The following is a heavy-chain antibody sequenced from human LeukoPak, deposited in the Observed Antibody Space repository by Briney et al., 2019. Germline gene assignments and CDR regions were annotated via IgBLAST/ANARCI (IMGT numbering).Heavy chain of an antibody. CDR3: VSFYETY. D-gene: IGHD2/OR15-2a*01. J-gene: IGHJ4*02. V-gene: IGHV3-7*01. CDR2: IWPDGSEK. CDR1: GFIFSNNY. Sequence: GGSLRLSCAASGFIFSNNYMSWVRQAPGRGLEWLATIWPDGSEKRYVDSLRGRVTISRDNVERSLYLQMNSLRAEDTAVYYCVSFYETYWGRGTLVTVSS.